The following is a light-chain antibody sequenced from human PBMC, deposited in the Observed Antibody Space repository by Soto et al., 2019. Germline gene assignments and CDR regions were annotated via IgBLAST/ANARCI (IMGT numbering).Light chain of an antibody. V-gene: IGLV2-14*01. Sequence: QSVLTQPASVSGSPGQSITISCTGTTSDVGNYNYVSWYQQHPGKAPKLMTYEVSYRSTGASNRFSGTKSGNTASLTISGLQGEDEADYYCSSYTATNTYVFGTGTKVTVL. CDR2: EVS. J-gene: IGLJ1*01. CDR3: SSYTATNTYV. CDR1: TSDVGNYNY.